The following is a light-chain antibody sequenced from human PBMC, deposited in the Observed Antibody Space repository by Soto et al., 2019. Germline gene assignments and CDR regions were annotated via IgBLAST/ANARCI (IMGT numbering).Light chain of an antibody. Sequence: EIVLTQSPGTLSLSPGGRVTLSCRASQSVSSNLAWYQQKPGQAPRLLMYGASTRATGIPARFSGSGSGTEFTLTISSLQSEDFAVYYCQQYNIWWTFGQGTKVDIK. V-gene: IGKV3-15*01. CDR2: GAS. CDR3: QQYNIWWT. J-gene: IGKJ1*01. CDR1: QSVSSN.